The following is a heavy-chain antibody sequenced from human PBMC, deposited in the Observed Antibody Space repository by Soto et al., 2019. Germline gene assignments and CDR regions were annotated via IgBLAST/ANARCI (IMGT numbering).Heavy chain of an antibody. Sequence: SVKVSCKASGGTFSSYAISWVRQAPGQGLEWMGGIIPIFGTANYAQKFQGRVTITADESTSTAYMELSSLRSEDTAVYYCAKSMGEGRMVRGVIRPLTYYYYGMDVWGQGTTVTVSS. CDR3: AKSMGEGRMVRGVIRPLTYYYYGMDV. CDR2: IIPIFGTA. D-gene: IGHD3-10*01. J-gene: IGHJ6*02. CDR1: GGTFSSYA. V-gene: IGHV1-69*13.